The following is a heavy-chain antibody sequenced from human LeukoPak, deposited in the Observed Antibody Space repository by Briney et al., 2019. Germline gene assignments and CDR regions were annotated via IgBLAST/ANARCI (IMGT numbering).Heavy chain of an antibody. J-gene: IGHJ4*02. V-gene: IGHV1-2*02. Sequence: ASVKVSCKASGYPFTGYYMQWVRQAPGQGFEWMGWINPHSGDTKYAQNFQGRVTMTRDTSISTAHMELSSPRSDDTAVYFCARDPGSGYYSNNFDYWGQGTLVTVSS. CDR3: ARDPGSGYYSNNFDY. D-gene: IGHD3-22*01. CDR2: INPHSGDT. CDR1: GYPFTGYY.